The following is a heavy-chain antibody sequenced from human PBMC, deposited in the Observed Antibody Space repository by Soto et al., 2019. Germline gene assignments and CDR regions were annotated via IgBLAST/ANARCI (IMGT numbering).Heavy chain of an antibody. CDR3: ARDPSGSYYFDY. J-gene: IGHJ4*02. V-gene: IGHV3-30-3*01. CDR2: ISYDGSNK. D-gene: IGHD3-10*01. Sequence: GGSLRLSCAASGFTFSSYAMHWVRQAPGKGLEWVAVISYDGSNKYYADSVKGRFTISRDNSKNTLYLRMNSLRAEDTAVYYCARDPSGSYYFDYCGQGTLVTVYS. CDR1: GFTFSSYA.